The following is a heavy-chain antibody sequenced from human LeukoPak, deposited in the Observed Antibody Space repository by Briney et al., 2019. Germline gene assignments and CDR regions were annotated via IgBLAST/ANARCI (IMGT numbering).Heavy chain of an antibody. V-gene: IGHV1-2*02. D-gene: IGHD3-22*01. J-gene: IGHJ4*02. Sequence: GASVKVSCKASGYTFTGYCMHWVRQAPGQGLEWMGWINPNHGDTNYAQKFQGRVTMTRDTSISTAYMELSRLRSDDTAVYYCARDYYDSSGNFDYWGQGTLVTVSS. CDR2: INPNHGDT. CDR1: GYTFTGYC. CDR3: ARDYYDSSGNFDY.